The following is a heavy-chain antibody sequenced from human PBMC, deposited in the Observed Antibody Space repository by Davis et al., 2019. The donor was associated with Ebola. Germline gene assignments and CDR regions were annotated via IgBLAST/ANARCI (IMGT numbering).Heavy chain of an antibody. CDR1: GYTFIGYY. Sequence: ASVKVSCKASGYTFIGYYMHWVRQAPGQGLEWMGWISPNSGGTSYAQKFQGRVTMTSGTSISTAYLDLGSLQSGDTAVYYCATQMGRIAPRPAFNIWGQGTLVSVSS. CDR3: ATQMGRIAPRPAFNI. V-gene: IGHV1-2*02. D-gene: IGHD5-24*01. CDR2: ISPNSGGT. J-gene: IGHJ3*02.